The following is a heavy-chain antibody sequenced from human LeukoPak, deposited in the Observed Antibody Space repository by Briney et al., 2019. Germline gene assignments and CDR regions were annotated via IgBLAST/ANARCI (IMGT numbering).Heavy chain of an antibody. CDR2: IYPGDSDT. Sequence: GESLKISCKGSGYSFTNYWIGWVRQMPGKGLEWMGIIYPGDSDTRYSPSFQGQVTISADKSINTAYLQWSSLKASDTAMYYCASTYSSSWYGPFDYWGQGTLVTVSS. V-gene: IGHV5-51*01. CDR1: GYSFTNYW. D-gene: IGHD6-13*01. J-gene: IGHJ4*02. CDR3: ASTYSSSWYGPFDY.